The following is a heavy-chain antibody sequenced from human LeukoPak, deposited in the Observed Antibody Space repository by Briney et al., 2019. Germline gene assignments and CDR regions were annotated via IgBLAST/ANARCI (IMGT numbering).Heavy chain of an antibody. D-gene: IGHD6-19*01. CDR3: AKDSRIAVAADSLINWYFDL. Sequence: GGSLRLSCAASGFTFSGYGMHWVRQAPGKGLEWVAVISYDGSNKYYADSVKGRFTISRDNSKNTLYLQMNSLRAEDTAVYYCAKDSRIAVAADSLINWYFDLWGRGTLVTVSS. CDR2: ISYDGSNK. V-gene: IGHV3-30*18. J-gene: IGHJ2*01. CDR1: GFTFSGYG.